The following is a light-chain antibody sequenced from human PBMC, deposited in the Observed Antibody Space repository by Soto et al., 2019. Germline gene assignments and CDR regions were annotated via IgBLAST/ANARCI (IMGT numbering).Light chain of an antibody. Sequence: EIVLTQSPGTLSLSPGDTAALSCRARQSVSNNYLAWYQQKPGQAPRLLIYGASSRATGIPDRFSGSASGTDFTLTISRLEPEDFAVYYCQQYGTSPRMFGQGTKVDIK. V-gene: IGKV3-20*01. CDR1: QSVSNNY. CDR3: QQYGTSPRM. J-gene: IGKJ1*01. CDR2: GAS.